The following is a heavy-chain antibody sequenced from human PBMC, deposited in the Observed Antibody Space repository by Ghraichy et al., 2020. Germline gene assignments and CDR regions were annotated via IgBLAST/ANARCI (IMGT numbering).Heavy chain of an antibody. J-gene: IGHJ6*02. CDR1: GFTFSSYA. CDR2: ISGSGGST. Sequence: GGSLRLSCAASGFTFSSYAMSWVRQAPGKGLEWVSAISGSGGSTYYADSVKGRFTISRDNSKNTLYLQMNSLRAEDTAVYYCAKDRGRGGDYDYGMDVWGQGTTVTVSS. CDR3: AKDRGRGGDYDYGMDV. V-gene: IGHV3-23*01. D-gene: IGHD3-10*01.